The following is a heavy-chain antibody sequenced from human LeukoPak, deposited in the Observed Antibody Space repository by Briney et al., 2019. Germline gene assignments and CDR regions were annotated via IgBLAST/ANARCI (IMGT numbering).Heavy chain of an antibody. V-gene: IGHV3-23*01. D-gene: IGHD3-10*01. CDR3: AKVAVRGYYYYYYYYMDV. CDR2: ISGSGGST. J-gene: IGHJ6*03. Sequence: PGGSLRLSCAASGFTFSSYGMSWVRQAPGKGLEWVSAISGSGGSTYYADSVKGRFTISRDNSKNTLYLQMNSLRAEDTAVYYCAKVAVRGYYYYYYYYMDVWGKGTTVTISS. CDR1: GFTFSSYG.